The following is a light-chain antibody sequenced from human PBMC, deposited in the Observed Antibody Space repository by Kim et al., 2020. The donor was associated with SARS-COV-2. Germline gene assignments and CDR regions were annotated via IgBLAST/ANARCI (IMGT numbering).Light chain of an antibody. V-gene: IGKV3-20*01. Sequence: EIVLTQSPGTLSLSPGDRATLSCRASQSVSSTYLAWYQQKPGRAPRLLIFGASSRATGIPDRFSGSGSGTDFSLTISRLEPEDFAVYYCQHYAASRPTFGGGTKVDIK. CDR1: QSVSSTY. J-gene: IGKJ4*01. CDR3: QHYAASRPT. CDR2: GAS.